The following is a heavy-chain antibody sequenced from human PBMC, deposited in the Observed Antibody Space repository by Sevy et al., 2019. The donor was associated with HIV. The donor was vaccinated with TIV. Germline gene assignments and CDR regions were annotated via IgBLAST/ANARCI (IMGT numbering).Heavy chain of an antibody. V-gene: IGHV3-48*02. CDR1: GFTFSSYS. CDR2: ISSSSSTI. Sequence: GGSLRLSCAASGFTFSSYSMNWVHQAPGKGLEWVSYISSSSSTIYYADSVKGRFTISRDNAKNSLYLQMNSLRDEDTAVYYCARGRPYYDFWSGYSSYYYYMDVWGKGTTVTVSS. J-gene: IGHJ6*03. D-gene: IGHD3-3*01. CDR3: ARGRPYYDFWSGYSSYYYYMDV.